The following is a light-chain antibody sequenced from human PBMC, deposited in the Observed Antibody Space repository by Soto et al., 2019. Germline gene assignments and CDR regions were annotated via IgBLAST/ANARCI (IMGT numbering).Light chain of an antibody. J-gene: IGKJ4*01. V-gene: IGKV3-15*01. Sequence: EIVMTQSPATLSVSPGERATLSCRASQSVNSNLAWYRQKPGQAPRLLISDASTRATGVPARFSGSGSGTEFTFTISSLPFEDSGIYYCQQYNFWPPLTFGGGTKVEIK. CDR1: QSVNSN. CDR3: QQYNFWPPLT. CDR2: DAS.